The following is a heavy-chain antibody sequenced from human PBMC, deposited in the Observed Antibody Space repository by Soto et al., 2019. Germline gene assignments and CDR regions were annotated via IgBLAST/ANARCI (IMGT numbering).Heavy chain of an antibody. D-gene: IGHD6-19*01. CDR2: ISYDGSNK. CDR1: GFTFSSYA. Sequence: PGGSLRLSCAASGFTFSSYAMHWVRQAPGKGLEWVAVISYDGSNKYYADSVKGRFTISRDNSKNTLYLQMNSLRAEDTAVYYCARDITSIAVAGTLGYWGQGTLVTVSS. V-gene: IGHV3-30-3*01. CDR3: ARDITSIAVAGTLGY. J-gene: IGHJ4*02.